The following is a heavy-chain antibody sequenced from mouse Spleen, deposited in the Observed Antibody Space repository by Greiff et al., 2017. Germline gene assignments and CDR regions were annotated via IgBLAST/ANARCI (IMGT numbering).Heavy chain of an antibody. Sequence: VQLQQSGPELVKPGASVKISCKASGYTFTDYYMNWVKQSHGKSLEWIGDINPNNGGTSYNQKFKGKATLTVDKSSSTAYMELRSLTSEDSAVYYCDVGAMDYWGQGTSVTVSS. J-gene: IGHJ4*01. D-gene: IGHD3-3*01. V-gene: IGHV1-26*01. CDR2: INPNNGGT. CDR1: GYTFTDYY. CDR3: DVGAMDY.